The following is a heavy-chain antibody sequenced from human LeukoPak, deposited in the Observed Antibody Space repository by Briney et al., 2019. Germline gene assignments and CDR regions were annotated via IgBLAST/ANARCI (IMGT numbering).Heavy chain of an antibody. D-gene: IGHD5-24*01. CDR1: GGSISSSSYF. Sequence: SETLSPTCTVSGGSISSSSYFWGWIRQPPEKGLEWIVSVFYTGDTYYSPSLKSRVTLSVDTSKNHFSLRLTSVTAADAAVDYCARVLRDGHNDPFDNWGQGTLVTVSS. V-gene: IGHV4-39*01. J-gene: IGHJ3*02. CDR3: ARVLRDGHNDPFDN. CDR2: VFYTGDT.